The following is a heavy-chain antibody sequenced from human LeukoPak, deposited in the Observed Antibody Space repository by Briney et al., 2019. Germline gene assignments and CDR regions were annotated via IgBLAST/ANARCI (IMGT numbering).Heavy chain of an antibody. D-gene: IGHD2-8*01. J-gene: IGHJ4*02. CDR1: GGSFNDNY. Sequence: SEALSLTCAVYGGSFNDNYWTWIRQPPGKGLEWIGEINHSGSTNYNPSLKSRVTISADTSKNQFSLKLSSVTAADTAVFYCARQWGRLGFDYWGQGILVTVSS. V-gene: IGHV4-34*01. CDR3: ARQWGRLGFDY. CDR2: INHSGST.